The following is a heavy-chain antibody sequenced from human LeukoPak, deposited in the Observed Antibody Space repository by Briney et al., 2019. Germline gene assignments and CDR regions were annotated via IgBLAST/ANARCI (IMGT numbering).Heavy chain of an antibody. J-gene: IGHJ4*02. Sequence: GGSLRLSCAASGFTFSSFAMHRVRQAPGKGLEWVAYIRYDGSNKSYADSVKGRFTISRDSSKNTLYLQMNSLRAEDTAVYYCAKDPGAHDKHFDHWGQGTQVTVSS. CDR3: AKDPGAHDKHFDH. D-gene: IGHD3-10*01. CDR1: GFTFSSFA. V-gene: IGHV3-30*02. CDR2: IRYDGSNK.